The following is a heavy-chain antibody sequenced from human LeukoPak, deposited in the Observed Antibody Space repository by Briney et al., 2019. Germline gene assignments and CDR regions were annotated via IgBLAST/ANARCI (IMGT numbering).Heavy chain of an antibody. J-gene: IGHJ4*02. D-gene: IGHD1-26*01. CDR3: ARFSSGS. V-gene: IGHV4-34*01. Sequence: SETLSLTCAVYGGSFSGYYWSWIGQPPGKGLDWIGEINHSGSTNDNPSLKSRVTISVDTSKNQFSLELSSVTAADTAVYYCARFSSGSWGQGTLVTVSS. CDR1: GGSFSGYY. CDR2: INHSGST.